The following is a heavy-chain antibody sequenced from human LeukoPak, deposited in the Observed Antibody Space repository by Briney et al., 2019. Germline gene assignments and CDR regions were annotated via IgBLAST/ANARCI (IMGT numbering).Heavy chain of an antibody. D-gene: IGHD4-23*01. Sequence: GGSMRLSCAASGFTFSSYWMHWVRQAPGKGLVWVSRINSDGSSTSYADSVKGRFTISRDNAKNTLYLQMNSLRAEDTAVYYCAREGPYGGDFDYWGQGTLVTVSS. J-gene: IGHJ4*02. CDR1: GFTFSSYW. CDR3: AREGPYGGDFDY. V-gene: IGHV3-74*01. CDR2: INSDGSST.